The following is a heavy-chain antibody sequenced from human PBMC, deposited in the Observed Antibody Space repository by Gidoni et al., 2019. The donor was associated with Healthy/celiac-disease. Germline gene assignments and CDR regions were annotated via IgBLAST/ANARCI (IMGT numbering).Heavy chain of an antibody. CDR1: GFTFDDYT. CDR2: ISCDGGST. Sequence: EVQLVESGGVVVQPGGSLRLPCAASGFTFDDYTMHWVRQAPGKGLEWVSLISCDGGSTYYADSVKGRFTISRDNSKNSLYLQMNSLRTEDTALYYCAKDTAGYSSGYSFFDYWGQGTLVTVSS. J-gene: IGHJ4*02. D-gene: IGHD3-22*01. V-gene: IGHV3-43*01. CDR3: AKDTAGYSSGYSFFDY.